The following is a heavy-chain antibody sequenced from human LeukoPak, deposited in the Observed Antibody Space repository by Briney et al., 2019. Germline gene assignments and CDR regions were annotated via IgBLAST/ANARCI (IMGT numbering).Heavy chain of an antibody. CDR3: AKEGQLGGDINWFDP. CDR1: GFTFSSYA. D-gene: IGHD6-6*01. CDR2: ISGSGGST. V-gene: IGHV3-23*01. J-gene: IGHJ5*02. Sequence: GGSLRLSCAASGFTFSSYAMSRVRQAPGKGLEWVSAISGSGGSTYYADSVKGRFTISRDNSKNTLYLQMNSLRAEDTAVYYCAKEGQLGGDINWFDPWGQGTLVTVSS.